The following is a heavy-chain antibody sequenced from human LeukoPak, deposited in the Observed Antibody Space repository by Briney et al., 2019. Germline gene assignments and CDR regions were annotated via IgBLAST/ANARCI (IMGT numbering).Heavy chain of an antibody. CDR3: ASSNYDFWSGYYNWFDP. Sequence: SETLSLTCTVSGGSISSGDYYWSWIRQPPGKGLEWIGYIYYSGSTYYNPSLKSRVTISVDTSKNQFSLKLSSVTAADTAVYYCASSNYDFWSGYYNWFDPWGQGTLVTVSS. CDR2: IYYSGST. J-gene: IGHJ5*02. D-gene: IGHD3-3*01. CDR1: GGSISSGDYY. V-gene: IGHV4-30-4*01.